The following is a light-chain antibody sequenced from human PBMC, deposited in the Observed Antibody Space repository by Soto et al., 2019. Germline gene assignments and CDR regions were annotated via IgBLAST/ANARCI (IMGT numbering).Light chain of an antibody. CDR1: SSDVGGYNS. Sequence: QSALTQPRSVSGSPGQSVTISCTGTSSDVGGYNSVSWYQQHPGKASKLMIYDVYKRPTGVPNRFSGSKSGNTASLTISGLQAEDEADYYCCSYAGGYSFPYVFGRGTKVTVL. CDR2: DVY. J-gene: IGLJ1*01. V-gene: IGLV2-11*01. CDR3: CSYAGGYSFPYV.